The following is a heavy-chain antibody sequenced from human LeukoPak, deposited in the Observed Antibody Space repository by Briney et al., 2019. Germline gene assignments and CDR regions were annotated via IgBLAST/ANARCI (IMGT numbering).Heavy chain of an antibody. J-gene: IGHJ6*03. CDR1: GFTFSSYG. Sequence: GGSLRLSCAASGFTFSSYGMHWVRQAPGKGLEWVAVIWYDGSNKYYADSVKGRFTISRDNSKNTLYLQMNSLRAEDTAVYYCAKDRYCSSTSCYPYYYYYYMDVWGKGTTVTVSS. CDR3: AKDRYCSSTSCYPYYYYYYMDV. D-gene: IGHD2-2*01. V-gene: IGHV3-30*02. CDR2: IWYDGSNK.